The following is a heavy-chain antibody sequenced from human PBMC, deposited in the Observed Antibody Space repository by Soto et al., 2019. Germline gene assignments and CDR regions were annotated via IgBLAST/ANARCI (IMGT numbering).Heavy chain of an antibody. D-gene: IGHD2-15*01. CDR2: IYYSGST. CDR3: ARDLYCSGGSCYSDYYYGMDV. V-gene: IGHV4-59*01. J-gene: IGHJ6*02. CDR1: GGSISSYY. Sequence: TVSGGSISSYYWSWIRQPPGKGLEWIGYIYYSGSTNYNPSLKSRVTISVDTSKNQFSLKLSSVTAADTAVYYCARDLYCSGGSCYSDYYYGMDVWGQGTTVTVSS.